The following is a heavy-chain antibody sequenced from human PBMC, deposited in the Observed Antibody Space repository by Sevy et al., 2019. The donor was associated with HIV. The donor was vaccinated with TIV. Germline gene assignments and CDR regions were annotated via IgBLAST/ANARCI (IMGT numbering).Heavy chain of an antibody. Sequence: GVSLRLSCAASGFTFSNAWMSWVRQAPGKGLEWVGRIKSKTDGGTTDYAAPVKGRFTISRDDSKNTLYLQMNSLKTEDTAVYYCTTEVRWYPTDYWGQGTLVTVSS. J-gene: IGHJ4*02. CDR1: GFTFSNAW. V-gene: IGHV3-15*01. D-gene: IGHD6-13*01. CDR3: TTEVRWYPTDY. CDR2: IKSKTDGGTT.